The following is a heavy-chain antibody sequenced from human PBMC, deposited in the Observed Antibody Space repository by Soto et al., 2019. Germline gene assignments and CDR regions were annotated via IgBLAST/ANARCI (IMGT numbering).Heavy chain of an antibody. Sequence: QVQLVQSGAEVKKPGSSVKVSCKASGGTFSRYTISWVRQAPGQGLEWMGGIIPIFGTTNYAQKFQGRVTITANESTRTAYMGVSSLRSDDTAVYYCASVQKYYNDSSAYRFDHSGQGTLVTVSS. CDR1: GGTFSRYT. CDR2: IIPIFGTT. J-gene: IGHJ4*02. CDR3: ASVQKYYNDSSAYRFDH. D-gene: IGHD3-22*01. V-gene: IGHV1-69*01.